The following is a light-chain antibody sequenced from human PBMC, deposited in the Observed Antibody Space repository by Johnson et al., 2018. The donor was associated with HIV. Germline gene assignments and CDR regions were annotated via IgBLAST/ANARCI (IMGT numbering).Light chain of an antibody. Sequence: QSVLTQPPSVSAAPGQKVTISCSGSSSNIANKYVSWYQHLPGTAPKLLIYENTRRPSGIPARFSGSKSGTSATLGITGLQTGDEADYYCGTWDSSLSAGGNVFGTGTKVTVL. CDR1: SSNIANKY. V-gene: IGLV1-51*02. CDR3: GTWDSSLSAGGNV. J-gene: IGLJ1*01. CDR2: ENT.